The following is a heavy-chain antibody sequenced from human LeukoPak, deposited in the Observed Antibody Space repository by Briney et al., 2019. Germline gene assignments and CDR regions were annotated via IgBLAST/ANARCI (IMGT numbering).Heavy chain of an antibody. Sequence: VASVKVSCKASGYTFADYGISWVRQAPGQGLEWMGWINAYKGKTNYAQKFQGRVTMTTDTSTSTAYMDLRSLRSEDTAVYYCAREGKYYYDSSGYIGGSFDYWGQGTLVTVSS. CDR3: AREGKYYYDSSGYIGGSFDY. CDR2: INAYKGKT. D-gene: IGHD3-22*01. CDR1: GYTFADYG. J-gene: IGHJ4*02. V-gene: IGHV1-18*01.